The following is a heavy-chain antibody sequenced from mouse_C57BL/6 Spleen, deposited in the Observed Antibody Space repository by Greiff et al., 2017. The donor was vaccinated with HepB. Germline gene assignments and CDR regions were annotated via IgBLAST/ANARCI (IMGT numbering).Heavy chain of an antibody. CDR2: IDPENGDT. CDR1: GFNIKDDY. V-gene: IGHV14-4*01. CDR3: TTPIYYEGY. Sequence: EVQRVESGAELVRPGASVKLSCTASGFNIKDDYMHWVKQRPEQGLEWIGWIDPENGDTEYASKFQGKATITADTSSNTAYLQLSSLTSEDTAVYYCTTPIYYEGYWGQGTTLTVSS. D-gene: IGHD2-4*01. J-gene: IGHJ2*01.